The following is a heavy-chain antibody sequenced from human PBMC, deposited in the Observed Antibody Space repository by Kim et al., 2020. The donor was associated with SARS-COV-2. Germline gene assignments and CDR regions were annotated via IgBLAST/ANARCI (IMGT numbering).Heavy chain of an antibody. CDR1: GGSFSGYD. CDR2: INHSGSP. CDR3: AYYGSGSDSPSGDYFDY. D-gene: IGHD3-10*01. Sequence: SETLSLTCAVFGGSFSGYDWSWIRQPPGKGLEWIGEINHSGSPNYNPSLKSRVTISVDTSKNQFSLKLTSVTAADTAVYYCAYYGSGSDSPSGDYFDYWG. J-gene: IGHJ4*01. V-gene: IGHV4-34*01.